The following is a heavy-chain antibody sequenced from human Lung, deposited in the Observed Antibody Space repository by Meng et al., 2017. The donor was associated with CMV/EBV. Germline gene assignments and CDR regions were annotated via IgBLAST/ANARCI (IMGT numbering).Heavy chain of an antibody. CDR3: ASIAAAGDTPFDY. V-gene: IGHV4-34*01. CDR1: GGSFSGYY. D-gene: IGHD6-13*01. Sequence: SETLSPXCAVYGGSFSGYYWSWIRQPPGKGLEWIGEINHSGSTNYNPSLKSRVTISVDTSKNQFSLKLSSVTAADTAVYYCASIAAAGDTPFDYWGQGTLVTVSS. CDR2: INHSGST. J-gene: IGHJ4*02.